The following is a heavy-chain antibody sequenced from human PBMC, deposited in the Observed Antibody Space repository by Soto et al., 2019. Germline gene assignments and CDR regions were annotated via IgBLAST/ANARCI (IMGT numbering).Heavy chain of an antibody. J-gene: IGHJ4*02. V-gene: IGHV3-48*01. CDR2: ISSSSSTI. D-gene: IGHD3-10*01. CDR1: GFTFSTYS. Sequence: GGSLRLSCAASGFTFSTYSMNWVRQAPGKGLEWVSYISSSSSTIYYAASVKGRFTLSRDNAKNSLYLQMNSLRAEDTGVYYCASYGSGSYAFSYWGQGTLVTVSS. CDR3: ASYGSGSYAFSY.